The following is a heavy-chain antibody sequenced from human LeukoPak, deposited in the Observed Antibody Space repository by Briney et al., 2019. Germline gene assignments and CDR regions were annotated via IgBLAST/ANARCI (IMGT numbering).Heavy chain of an antibody. D-gene: IGHD2-2*01. V-gene: IGHV3-21*01. CDR2: ISSSSSYI. CDR1: TFTFSSYN. CDR3: ARDSRPAMVLDGMDV. J-gene: IGHJ6*02. Sequence: GGSLRLSCAASTFTFSSYNMNWVRQAPGKGLEWVSSISSSSSYIYYADSVKGRFTISRDNAKNSLYLQMNSLRAEDTAVYYCARDSRPAMVLDGMDVWGQGTTVTVSS.